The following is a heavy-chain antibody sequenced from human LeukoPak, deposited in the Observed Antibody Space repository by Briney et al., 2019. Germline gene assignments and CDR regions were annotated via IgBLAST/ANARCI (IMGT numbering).Heavy chain of an antibody. CDR2: IRYDGSNK. CDR1: GFTFSSYA. Sequence: GGSLRLSCAASGFTFSSYAMSWVRQAPGKGLEWVAFIRYDGSNKYYADSVKGRFTISRDNSKNTLYLQMNSLRAEDTAVYYCAKDRGYSSGWHFDYWGQGTLVTVSS. D-gene: IGHD6-19*01. J-gene: IGHJ4*02. V-gene: IGHV3-30*02. CDR3: AKDRGYSSGWHFDY.